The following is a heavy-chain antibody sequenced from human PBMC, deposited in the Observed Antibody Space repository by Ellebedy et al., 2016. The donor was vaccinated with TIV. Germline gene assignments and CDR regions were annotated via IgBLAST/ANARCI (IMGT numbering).Heavy chain of an antibody. V-gene: IGHV3-48*02. CDR2: MTGSSTPI. J-gene: IGHJ2*01. CDR1: GFRFSDYS. Sequence: GESLKISCAASGFRFSDYSMNWVRQAPGKGLEWISYMTGSSTPIHYADSVKGRFTISRDNAKNSLSLQMNSLRDEETAVYYCARSVQWYFDLWGRGTLVTVSS. CDR3: ARSVQWYFDL.